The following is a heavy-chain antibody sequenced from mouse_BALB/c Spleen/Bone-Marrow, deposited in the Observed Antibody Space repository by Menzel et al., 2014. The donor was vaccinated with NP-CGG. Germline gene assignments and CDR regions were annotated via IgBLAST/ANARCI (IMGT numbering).Heavy chain of an antibody. CDR3: ARGSYYEGAMDY. J-gene: IGHJ4*01. D-gene: IGHD1-1*01. CDR2: IWAGGST. V-gene: IGHV2-9*02. Sequence: QVQLQQSGPGLVAPSQSLSITCTVSGFSLTSYGVHWVRQPPGKVLEWLGVIWAGGSTSYNSALMSRLSISKDNSKSQVFIKMNSLQTDDTAMYYGARGSYYEGAMDYWGQGTSVTVSS. CDR1: GFSLTSYG.